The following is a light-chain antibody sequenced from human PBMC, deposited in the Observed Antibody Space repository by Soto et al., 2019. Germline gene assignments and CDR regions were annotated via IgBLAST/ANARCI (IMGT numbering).Light chain of an antibody. J-gene: IGLJ1*01. CDR3: QSYDSSVTRSDV. V-gene: IGLV1-40*01. CDR1: SSNIGAGHD. Sequence: SVLTQPPSVSGAPGQRVTISCTGSSSNIGAGHDVHWYQQLPGTAPKLLIYGNGNRPSGVPDRFSGSKSGTSASLAITGLQAEDEADYYCQSYDSSVTRSDVYATGTKVTV. CDR2: GNG.